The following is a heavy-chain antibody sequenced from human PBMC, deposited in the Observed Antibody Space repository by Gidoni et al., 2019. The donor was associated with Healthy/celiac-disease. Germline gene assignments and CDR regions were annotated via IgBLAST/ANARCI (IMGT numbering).Heavy chain of an antibody. J-gene: IGHJ5*02. CDR3: ARVGHDNWFDP. Sequence: QVQLVQSVSEVKKPRASVKVSCKASGYTFTSYYMHWVRQDPGQGLEWMGRINPSGGSTSYEQKFQGRVTMTRDTATSTVYMELSSLRSEDTAVYYCARVGHDNWFDPWGQGTLVTVSS. D-gene: IGHD3-16*01. CDR2: INPSGGST. V-gene: IGHV1-46*03. CDR1: GYTFTSYY.